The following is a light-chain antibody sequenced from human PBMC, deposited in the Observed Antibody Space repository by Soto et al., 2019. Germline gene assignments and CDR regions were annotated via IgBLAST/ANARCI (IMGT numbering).Light chain of an antibody. CDR3: QQYKDNWT. V-gene: IGKV1-5*03. Sequence: DIQMTQSPSTLSASVGDRVTITCRASQSISSWLAWYQQKPGTAPKLLIYKASTLHSGVPSRFSGSGSGTEFTLTSSSLQPDDSATYYCQQYKDNWTFGHGTNVEIK. CDR1: QSISSW. J-gene: IGKJ1*01. CDR2: KAS.